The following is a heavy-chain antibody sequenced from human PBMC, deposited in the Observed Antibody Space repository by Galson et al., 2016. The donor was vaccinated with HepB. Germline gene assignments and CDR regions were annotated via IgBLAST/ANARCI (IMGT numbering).Heavy chain of an antibody. CDR3: ARVPDSTGWYGSDF. J-gene: IGHJ4*02. Sequence: SLRLSCAASGFTFSSYSMNWVRQAPGKGLEWVSCISGGGSYIYYADSVKGRFTVSRDNAKNSVSLLMHSLRAGDTAMYFCARVPDSTGWYGSDFWGQGTLVTVSS. CDR1: GFTFSSYS. D-gene: IGHD6-19*01. V-gene: IGHV3-21*01. CDR2: ISGGGSYI.